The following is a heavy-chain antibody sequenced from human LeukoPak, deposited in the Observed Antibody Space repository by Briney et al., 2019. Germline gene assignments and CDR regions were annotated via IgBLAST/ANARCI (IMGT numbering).Heavy chain of an antibody. CDR2: ISYDGSNK. Sequence: PGRSLRLSCAASGFTFSSYGMHWVRQAPGKGLEWVAVISYDGSNKYYADSVKGRFTISRDNSKNTLYLQMNSLRAEDTAVYYCAMRYGDYVVNWGRGTLVTVSS. CDR3: AMRYGDYVVN. D-gene: IGHD4-17*01. J-gene: IGHJ4*02. CDR1: GFTFSSYG. V-gene: IGHV3-30*03.